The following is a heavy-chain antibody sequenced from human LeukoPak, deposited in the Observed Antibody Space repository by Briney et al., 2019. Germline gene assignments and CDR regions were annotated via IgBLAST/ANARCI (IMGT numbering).Heavy chain of an antibody. CDR2: ISSSSSYI. V-gene: IGHV3-21*01. CDR1: GFTFSSYS. D-gene: IGHD2-21*01. Sequence: GGSLRLSCAASGFTFSSYSMNWVRQAPGKGLEWVSSISSSSSYIYYADSVKGRFTISRDNAKNSLYPQMNSLRAEDTAVYYCARVDGVCGCSLDYWGQGTLVTVSS. J-gene: IGHJ4*02. CDR3: ARVDGVCGCSLDY.